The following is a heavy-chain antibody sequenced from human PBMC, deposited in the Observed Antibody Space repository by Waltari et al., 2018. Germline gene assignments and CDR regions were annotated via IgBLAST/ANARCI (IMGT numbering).Heavy chain of an antibody. CDR2: IYHSGNT. V-gene: IGHV4-38-2*02. Sequence: QVQLQESGPGLVKPSEPLSLTCTVSGYSISRDYYWGWTRQPPGKGLEWIGNIYHSGNTYYNPSLKSRVTISVDTSKNQFSLKLTSVTAADTAVYYCARERRNTWYYFDYWGQGTLVTVSS. CDR3: ARERRNTWYYFDY. CDR1: GYSISRDYY. D-gene: IGHD6-13*01. J-gene: IGHJ4*02.